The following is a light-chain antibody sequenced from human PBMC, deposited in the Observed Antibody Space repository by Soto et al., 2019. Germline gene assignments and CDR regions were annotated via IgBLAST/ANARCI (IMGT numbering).Light chain of an antibody. CDR1: QSVSSNY. CDR3: QQYNNWPRT. CDR2: GVS. V-gene: IGKV3-20*01. J-gene: IGKJ5*01. Sequence: EILLTQSPGTLSLSAGERATLSCRASQSVSSNYFAWFQQRPGKAPRLLIYGVSTRDTGTPDRFSASGSATEFTLPLSRLQSEDFSVYYCQQYNNWPRTFGQGTRLEIK.